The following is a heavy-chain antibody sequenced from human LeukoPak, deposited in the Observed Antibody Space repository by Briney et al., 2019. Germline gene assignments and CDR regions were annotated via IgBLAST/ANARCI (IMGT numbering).Heavy chain of an antibody. CDR1: EFTVSDNY. D-gene: IGHD5-18*01. V-gene: IGHV3-53*01. CDR2: IYTGGST. CDR3: AIVRYNYYYYFDH. J-gene: IGHJ4*02. Sequence: GGSLRLSCAASEFTVSDNYMSWVRQAPGKGLEWVSLIYTGGSTYYPDSVKGRFTISRDNSENTLYLQMTSLRVEDTAVYYCAIVRYNYYYYFDHWGQGTQVTVSS.